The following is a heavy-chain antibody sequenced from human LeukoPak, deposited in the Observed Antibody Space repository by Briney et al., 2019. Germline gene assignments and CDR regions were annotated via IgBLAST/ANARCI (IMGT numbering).Heavy chain of an antibody. CDR2: FSYSGGST. CDR1: GFTFSKYS. CDR3: VKGYGMDV. Sequence: GGSLRLSCAASGFTFSKYSLSWVRQAPGKGLEWVSGFSYSGGSTYYADSVRGRFTISRDNSENTLYLQMNSLRVEDTALYYCVKGYGMDVWGQGTTVTVSS. J-gene: IGHJ6*02. V-gene: IGHV3-23*01.